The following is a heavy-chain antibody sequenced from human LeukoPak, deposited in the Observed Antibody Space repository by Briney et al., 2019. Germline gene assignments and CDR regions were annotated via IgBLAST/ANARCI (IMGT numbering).Heavy chain of an antibody. CDR2: FDPENAEI. V-gene: IGHV1-24*01. Sequence: ASVKVSCKLSGNTLRELPIQWVRQAGGKGLEWMAGFDPENAEIVYAQKFQGRVSMTEDTSTNTAYMELTSLTSDDTALYYCATRGSDFWSGFDYWGQGTQVTVSS. D-gene: IGHD3-3*01. J-gene: IGHJ4*02. CDR1: GNTLRELP. CDR3: ATRGSDFWSGFDY.